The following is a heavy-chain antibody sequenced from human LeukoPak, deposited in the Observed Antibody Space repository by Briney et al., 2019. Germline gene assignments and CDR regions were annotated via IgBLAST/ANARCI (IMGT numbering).Heavy chain of an antibody. CDR2: ISYDGSNK. D-gene: IGHD1-14*01. J-gene: IGHJ4*02. CDR3: ARDQVSN. V-gene: IGHV3-30-3*01. CDR1: GFTFSSYA. Sequence: GGSLRLSCAASGFTFSSYAMHWVRQAPGKGLEWVAVISYDGSNKYYADSVKGRFTISRDNSKNTLYLQMNSPRAEDTAVYYCARDQVSNWGQGTLVTVSS.